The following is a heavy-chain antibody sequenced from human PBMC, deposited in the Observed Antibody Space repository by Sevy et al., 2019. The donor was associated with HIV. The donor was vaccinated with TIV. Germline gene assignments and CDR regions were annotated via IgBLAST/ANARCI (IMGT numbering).Heavy chain of an antibody. CDR2: IGVNNGKT. V-gene: IGHV1-18*01. Sequence: ASVKVSCKASGYNFNTYGITWVRQAPGQGLEWMGWIGVNNGKTNYAARLQARISMTADTSTSTVYMELRTLTSDDTGIYFCARDSYYYDMHSSYRPPDYWGQGTLVTVSS. CDR3: ARDSYYYDMHSSYRPPDY. CDR1: GYNFNTYG. D-gene: IGHD3-22*01. J-gene: IGHJ4*02.